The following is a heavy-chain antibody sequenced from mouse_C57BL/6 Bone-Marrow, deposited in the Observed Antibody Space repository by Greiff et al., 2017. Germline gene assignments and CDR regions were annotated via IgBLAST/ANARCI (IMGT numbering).Heavy chain of an antibody. CDR3: ARGRGFDY. Sequence: VQLQQSGAELVRPGASVKLSCKASGYTFTDYYINWVKQRPGHGLEWIARIYPGSGNTSYNEKVKGKATLTAEKASSTAYMQLSRLTSEDSAVYFCARGRGFDYWGQGTTLTVSS. CDR1: GYTFTDYY. CDR2: IYPGSGNT. J-gene: IGHJ2*01. V-gene: IGHV1-76*01.